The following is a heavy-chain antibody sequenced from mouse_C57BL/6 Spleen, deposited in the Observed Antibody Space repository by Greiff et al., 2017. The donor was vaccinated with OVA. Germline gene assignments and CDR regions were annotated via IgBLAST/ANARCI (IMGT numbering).Heavy chain of an antibody. CDR1: GYTFTSSW. V-gene: IGHV1-64*01. J-gene: IGHJ2*01. CDR2: IHPNSGST. D-gene: IGHD2-2*01. Sequence: VQLQQPGAELVKPGASVKLSCKASGYTFTSSWMHWVKQRPGQGLEWIGMIHPNSGSTNYNEKFKSKATLTVDKSSSTAYMQLSSLTSEDSAVYYCARDSLYGYDGVSFDYWGQGTTLTVSS. CDR3: ARDSLYGYDGVSFDY.